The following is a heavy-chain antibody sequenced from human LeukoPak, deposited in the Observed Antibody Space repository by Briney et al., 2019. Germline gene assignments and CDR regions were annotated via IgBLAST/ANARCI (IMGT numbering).Heavy chain of an antibody. Sequence: SETLSLTCAVYIDSFSNYHWNWIRQTPAKGLEWIGEVNESGGTNISPSLRSRVILSVDTSKNQFSLKLISVTVADTAVYYCARGQGATVPQVGKNWFDPWGQGTRVTVSS. CDR2: VNESGGT. J-gene: IGHJ5*02. CDR1: IDSFSNYH. CDR3: ARGQGATVPQVGKNWFDP. D-gene: IGHD1-26*01. V-gene: IGHV4-34*01.